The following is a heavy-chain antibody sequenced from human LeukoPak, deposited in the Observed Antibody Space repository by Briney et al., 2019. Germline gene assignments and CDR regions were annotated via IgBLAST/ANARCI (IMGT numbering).Heavy chain of an antibody. CDR2: INPSGGST. Sequence: ASVKVSCKASAYTFTNHYIHWVRQAPGQGLEWMGIINPSGGSTGFAQKFRGRVTMTRDTSTSTVYMELSSLRSEDTAVYYCAGDGGATKGTPYYYGLDVWGQGTTVTVSS. CDR1: AYTFTNHY. D-gene: IGHD1-26*01. J-gene: IGHJ6*02. CDR3: AGDGGATKGTPYYYGLDV. V-gene: IGHV1-46*01.